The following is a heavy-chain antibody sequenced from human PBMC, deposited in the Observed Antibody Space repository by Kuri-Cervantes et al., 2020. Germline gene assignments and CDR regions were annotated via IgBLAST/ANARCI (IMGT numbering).Heavy chain of an antibody. V-gene: IGHV3-21*01. CDR3: ARGRSYDFWSGYYLESLSDYYYYYMDV. CDR1: GFTFSSYS. CDR2: ISSSSSYI. D-gene: IGHD3-3*01. Sequence: GESLKISCAASGFTFSSYSMNWVRQAPGKGLEWVSSISSSSSYIYYADSVKGRFTISRDNAKNSLYLQMNSLRAEDTAVYYCARGRSYDFWSGYYLESLSDYYYYYMDVWGKGTTVTVSS. J-gene: IGHJ6*03.